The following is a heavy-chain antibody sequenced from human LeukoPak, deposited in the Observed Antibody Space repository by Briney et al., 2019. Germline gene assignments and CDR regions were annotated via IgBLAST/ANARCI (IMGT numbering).Heavy chain of an antibody. CDR2: IKHDESEK. CDR1: GFTFSNYW. D-gene: IGHD2-2*01. V-gene: IGHV3-7*01. Sequence: GSLRLSCVVSGFTFSNYWMSWVRQAPGKGLEWVANIKHDESEKYYVDSVKGRFTISRDNAKNSLYLQMNSLRAEDTAVYYCARDPSPRTSYYYYYMDVWGKGTTVTVSS. J-gene: IGHJ6*03. CDR3: ARDPSPRTSYYYYYMDV.